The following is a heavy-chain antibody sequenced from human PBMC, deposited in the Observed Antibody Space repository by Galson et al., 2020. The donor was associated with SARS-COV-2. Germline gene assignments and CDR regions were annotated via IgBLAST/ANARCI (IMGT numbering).Heavy chain of an antibody. V-gene: IGHV1-2*02. D-gene: IGHD6-13*01. CDR2: INPNSGGT. CDR1: GYTFTGYY. CDR3: ARVGGAAGTYYYYGMDV. J-gene: IGHJ6*02. Sequence: ASVKVSCKASGYTFTGYYMHWVRQAPGQGLEWMGWINPNSGGTNYAQKFQGRVTMTRDTSISTAYMELSRLRSDDTAVYYCARVGGAAGTYYYYGMDVWGQGTTVTVSS.